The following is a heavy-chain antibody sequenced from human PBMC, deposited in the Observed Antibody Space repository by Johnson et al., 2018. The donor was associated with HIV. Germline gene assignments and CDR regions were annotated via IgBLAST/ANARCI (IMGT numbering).Heavy chain of an antibody. V-gene: IGHV3-30*14. D-gene: IGHD5/OR15-5a*01. CDR2: ISYDGSNK. Sequence: QVQLVESGGGVVQPGRSLRLSCAASGFTFSSYAMHWVRQAPGKGLEWVAVISYDGSNKYYADSVKGRSTISRDNSKNTLFLQLNSLRAEDTAVYYCARDNLRAFDVWGQGTTVTVSS. J-gene: IGHJ3*01. CDR1: GFTFSSYA. CDR3: ARDNLRAFDV.